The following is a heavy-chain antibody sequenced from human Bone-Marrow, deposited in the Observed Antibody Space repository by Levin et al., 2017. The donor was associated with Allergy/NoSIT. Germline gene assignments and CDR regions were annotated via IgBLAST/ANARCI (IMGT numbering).Heavy chain of an antibody. CDR3: ARVILGTVFFDY. J-gene: IGHJ4*02. CDR2: THDSGRT. D-gene: IGHD2/OR15-2a*01. V-gene: IGHV4-59*01. CDR1: GGPLSSYS. Sequence: SQTLSLTCSVSGGPLSSYSWTWIRQPPGKGLEWIGFTHDSGRTNYNPSLKSRLTMSVATSKNQFSLRLYSVTAADTAVYYCARVILGTVFFDYWGQGILVTVSS.